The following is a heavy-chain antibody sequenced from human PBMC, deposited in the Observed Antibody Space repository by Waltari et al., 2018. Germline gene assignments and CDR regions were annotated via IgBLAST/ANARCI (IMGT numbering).Heavy chain of an antibody. D-gene: IGHD6-13*01. Sequence: QVQLVQSGAEVKKPGASVKVSCKASGYTFTSYDINWVRQATGQGLEWRGWRNANRGKTGYAQKYQGRVTITRNTSISTAYMELSSLRSEDTAVYYCARWQQLSGGWFDPWGQGTLVTVSS. J-gene: IGHJ5*02. CDR2: RNANRGKT. CDR1: GYTFTSYD. CDR3: ARWQQLSGGWFDP. V-gene: IGHV1-8*03.